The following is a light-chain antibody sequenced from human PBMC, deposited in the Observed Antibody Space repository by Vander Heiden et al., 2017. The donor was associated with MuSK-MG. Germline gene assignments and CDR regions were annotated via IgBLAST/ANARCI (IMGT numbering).Light chain of an antibody. CDR1: SSDVGSDNR. Sequence: SALTPPPSVSESPGPSVTISCTGTSSDVGSDNRVSWDQQPPGTAPKLMIYEVSKRPSGVPDRFSGSKSDDTAALTITGRQAEDEADYYCSVYTSSSTLVFGGGTKLTVL. V-gene: IGLV2-18*01. CDR2: EVS. J-gene: IGLJ2*01. CDR3: SVYTSSSTLV.